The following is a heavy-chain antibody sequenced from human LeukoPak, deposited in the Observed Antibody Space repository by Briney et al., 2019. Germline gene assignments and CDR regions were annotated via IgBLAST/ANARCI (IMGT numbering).Heavy chain of an antibody. D-gene: IGHD2/OR15-2a*01. Sequence: SETLSLTCTVSGGSISSYYWSWIRQPPGKGLEWIGYIYYSGSTNYNPSLTSRVTISVDTSKNQFSLRLSSVTAADPAVYYCARDSTRSAGYYSWGQGT. CDR2: IYYSGST. J-gene: IGHJ1*01. V-gene: IGHV4-59*01. CDR1: GGSISSYY. CDR3: ARDSTRSAGYYS.